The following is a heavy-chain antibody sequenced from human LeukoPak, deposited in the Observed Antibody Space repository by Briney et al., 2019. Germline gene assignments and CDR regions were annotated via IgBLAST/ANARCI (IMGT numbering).Heavy chain of an antibody. D-gene: IGHD2-8*01. V-gene: IGHV4-30-4*07. Sequence: KASETLSLTCAVSGGSISSGGHSWSWIRQPPGKGLEWIGYIYYSGSTYYNPSLKSRVTISVDTSKNQFSLKLSSVTAADTAVYYCARGVWYFHRYFQHWGQGTLVTVSS. CDR1: GGSISSGGHS. CDR3: ARGVWYFHRYFQH. J-gene: IGHJ1*01. CDR2: IYYSGST.